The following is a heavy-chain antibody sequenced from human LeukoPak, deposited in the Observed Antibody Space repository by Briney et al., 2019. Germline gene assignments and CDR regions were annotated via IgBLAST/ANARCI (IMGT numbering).Heavy chain of an antibody. CDR2: IYYSGST. J-gene: IGHJ4*02. D-gene: IGHD5-18*01. CDR3: ARLGYSYGHFDY. CDR1: GGSISSGDYY. Sequence: PSQTLSLTCTVSGGSISSGDYYWSWIRQPPGKGLEWIGYIYYSGSTYYNPSLKSRVTISVDKSKNQFSLKLSSVTAADTAVYYCARLGYSYGHFDYWGQGTLVTVSS. V-gene: IGHV4-30-4*08.